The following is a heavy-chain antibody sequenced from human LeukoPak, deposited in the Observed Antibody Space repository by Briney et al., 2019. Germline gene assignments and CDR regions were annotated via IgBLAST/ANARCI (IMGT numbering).Heavy chain of an antibody. CDR3: ARRRGAYGDYVY. Sequence: PSETLSLTCAVYGGSFSGYYWSWIRQPPGKGLEWIGEINDSGSTNYNPSLKSRVTISVDTSKNQFSLNLNVTAADTAVYYCARRRGAYGDYVYWGQGTLVTVSS. CDR1: GGSFSGYY. J-gene: IGHJ4*02. CDR2: INDSGST. V-gene: IGHV4-34*01. D-gene: IGHD4-17*01.